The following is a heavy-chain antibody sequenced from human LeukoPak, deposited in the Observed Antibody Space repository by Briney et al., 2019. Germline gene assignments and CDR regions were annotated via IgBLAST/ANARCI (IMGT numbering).Heavy chain of an antibody. CDR3: SIAGYSYVGYFDY. J-gene: IGHJ4*02. CDR2: IYTSGST. CDR1: GGSISSYY. D-gene: IGHD5-18*01. Sequence: SETLSLTCTVSGGSISSYYWSWIRQPAGKGLEWIGRIYTSGSTNYNPSLKSRVTMSVDTSKNQFSLKLSFVTAADTAVYYCSIAGYSYVGYFDYWGQGTLVTVSS. V-gene: IGHV4-4*07.